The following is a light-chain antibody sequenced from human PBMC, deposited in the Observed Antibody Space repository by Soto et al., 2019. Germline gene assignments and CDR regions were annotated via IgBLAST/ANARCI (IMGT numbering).Light chain of an antibody. V-gene: IGLV2-23*02. CDR1: SSDVGSYNL. Sequence: QCALTQPASVSGSPGQSITISCTGTSSDVGSYNLVSWYQQHPGKAPKLMICEVSKRPSGVSNRFSGSKSGNTASLTISGLQAEDEADYYCCSYAGSSTVFGTRTKVTVL. J-gene: IGLJ1*01. CDR3: CSYAGSSTV. CDR2: EVS.